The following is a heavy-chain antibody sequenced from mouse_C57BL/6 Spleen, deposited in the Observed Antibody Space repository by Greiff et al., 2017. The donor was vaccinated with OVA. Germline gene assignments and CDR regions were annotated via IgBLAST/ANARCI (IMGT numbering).Heavy chain of an antibody. CDR2: IDPSDSYT. Sequence: QVQLKQPGAELVKPGASVKLSCKASGYTFTSYWMQWVKQRPGQGLEWIGEIDPSDSYTNYNQKFKGKATFTVDTYSSTAYMQLSSLTSEDSAVYYCERDTGDYWGQATTLTVSS. J-gene: IGHJ2*01. V-gene: IGHV1-50*01. CDR3: ERDTGDY. CDR1: GYTFTSYW.